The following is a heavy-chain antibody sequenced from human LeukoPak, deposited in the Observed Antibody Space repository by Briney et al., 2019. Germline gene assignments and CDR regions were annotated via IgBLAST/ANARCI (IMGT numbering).Heavy chain of an antibody. Sequence: SETLSLTCTVSDGSITSSSYYWGWIRQPPGKGLEWIGSIYYSGRTFYNPSLKSRVTISVDTSKNQFSLKLRSVTAADTAVYYCARDRVDSSDYYPSYYYYGMDVWGQGTTVTVSS. V-gene: IGHV4-39*07. D-gene: IGHD3-22*01. CDR2: IYYSGRT. CDR3: ARDRVDSSDYYPSYYYYGMDV. CDR1: DGSITSSSYY. J-gene: IGHJ6*02.